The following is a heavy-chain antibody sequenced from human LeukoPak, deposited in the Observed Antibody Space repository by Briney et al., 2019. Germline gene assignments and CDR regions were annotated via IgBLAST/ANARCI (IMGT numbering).Heavy chain of an antibody. Sequence: SVKVSCKASGGTFSSYAISWVRQAPGQGLEWMGGIIPIFGTANYARKFQGRVTITTDESTSTAYMELSSLRSEDTAVYYCARVKYPYSSGWYGEHYFDYWGQGTLVTVSS. CDR1: GGTFSSYA. J-gene: IGHJ4*02. CDR3: ARVKYPYSSGWYGEHYFDY. CDR2: IIPIFGTA. V-gene: IGHV1-69*05. D-gene: IGHD6-19*01.